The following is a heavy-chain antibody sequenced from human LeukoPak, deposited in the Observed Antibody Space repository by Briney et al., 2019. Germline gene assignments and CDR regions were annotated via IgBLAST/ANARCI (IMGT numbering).Heavy chain of an antibody. J-gene: IGHJ4*02. CDR3: AKGVTTGTTLIGVDY. CDR2: ISGSGGST. Sequence: GGSLRLSCAASGFTFSSYAMSWVRQAPGKGLEWVSAISGSGGSTYYADSVKGRFTIFRDNSKNTLYLQMNSLRAEDTAVYYCAKGVTTGTTLIGVDYWGQGTLVTVSS. D-gene: IGHD1-1*01. CDR1: GFTFSSYA. V-gene: IGHV3-23*01.